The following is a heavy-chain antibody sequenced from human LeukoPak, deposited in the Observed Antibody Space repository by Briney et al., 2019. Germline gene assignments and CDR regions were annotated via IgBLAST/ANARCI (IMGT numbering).Heavy chain of an antibody. CDR1: GFTFSNYW. J-gene: IGHJ6*02. V-gene: IGHV3-74*01. CDR3: ATMITVTNYCYYYGMDV. CDR2: IDTDGSTT. D-gene: IGHD4-17*01. Sequence: GGSLRLSCVASGFTFSNYWMHWVRQAPGKGLVWVSRIDTDGSTTNYAGSVKGRFTISRDNAKNTLYLQMNSLRAEDTAVYYCATMITVTNYCYYYGMDVWGQGTTVTVSS.